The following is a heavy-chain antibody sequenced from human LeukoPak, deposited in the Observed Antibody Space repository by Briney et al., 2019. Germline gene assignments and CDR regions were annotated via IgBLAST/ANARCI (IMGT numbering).Heavy chain of an antibody. CDR2: IIPIFGIA. D-gene: IGHD5-24*01. CDR3: ARDVEMATIRWFDL. V-gene: IGHV1-69*01. CDR1: GVTFSSYA. J-gene: IGHJ5*02. Sequence: ASVKLSCTGSGVTFSSYAISWVRQAPGQGLEWMGGIIPIFGIANYAQKFQGRVTISADESTRPAYMELSSLRSEDTAVYYCARDVEMATIRWFDLWGQGTLVTVSS.